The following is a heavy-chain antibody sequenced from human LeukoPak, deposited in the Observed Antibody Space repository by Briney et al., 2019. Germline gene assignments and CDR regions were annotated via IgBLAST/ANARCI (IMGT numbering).Heavy chain of an antibody. D-gene: IGHD6-19*01. Sequence: GGSLRLSCAASGFIFSSYWMHWVRHAPGKGLAWVSRINTDGSSTSYADSVKGRFTISRDNAKNSLYLQMNSLRAEDTALYYCVRDLGSGWYFPYDYWGQGTLVTVSS. CDR1: GFIFSSYW. CDR2: INTDGSST. J-gene: IGHJ4*02. V-gene: IGHV3-74*01. CDR3: VRDLGSGWYFPYDY.